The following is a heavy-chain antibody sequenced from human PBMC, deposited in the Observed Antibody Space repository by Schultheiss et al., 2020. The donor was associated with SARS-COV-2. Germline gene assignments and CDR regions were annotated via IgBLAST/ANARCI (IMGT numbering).Heavy chain of an antibody. CDR2: IYSGGST. CDR3: ARDQGKNVFDI. CDR1: GFTVSSNY. J-gene: IGHJ3*02. Sequence: GGSLRLSCAASGFTVSSNYMSWVRQAPGKGLEWVSVIYSGGSTYYADSVKGRFTISRDNSKNTLYLQMNSLRAEDTAVYYCARDQGKNVFDIWVQGTMVTVSS. V-gene: IGHV3-66*01.